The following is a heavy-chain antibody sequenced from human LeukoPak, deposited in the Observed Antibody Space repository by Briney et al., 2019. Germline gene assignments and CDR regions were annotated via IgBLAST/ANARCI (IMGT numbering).Heavy chain of an antibody. V-gene: IGHV3-48*04. CDR1: GFTFSSYS. CDR2: ISSSSSIR. CDR3: ARAHRNQIVGATRRGFDY. J-gene: IGHJ4*02. D-gene: IGHD1-26*01. Sequence: GGSLRLSCAASGFTFSSYSMNWVRQAPGKGLEWISYISSSSSIRYYADSVKGRFTISRDSAKNSLFLQMNGLRAEDTAVYYCARAHRNQIVGATRRGFDYWGQGALVTVSS.